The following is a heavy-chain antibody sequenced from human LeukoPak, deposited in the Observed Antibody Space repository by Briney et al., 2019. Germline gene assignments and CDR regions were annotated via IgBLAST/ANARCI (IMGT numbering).Heavy chain of an antibody. CDR2: IYPGDSDT. D-gene: IGHD6-13*01. CDR1: GYSFTSYW. Sequence: GESLKISCKGSGYSFTSYWIGWVRQIPGKGLGWMGIIYPGDSDTRYSPSFQGQVTISADKSISTAYLQWSSLKASDTAMYYCARRGAAAGRVFDYWGQGTLVTVSS. CDR3: ARRGAAAGRVFDY. J-gene: IGHJ4*02. V-gene: IGHV5-51*01.